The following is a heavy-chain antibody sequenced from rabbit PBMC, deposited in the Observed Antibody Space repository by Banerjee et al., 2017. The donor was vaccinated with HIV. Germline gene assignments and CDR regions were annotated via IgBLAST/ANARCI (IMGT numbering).Heavy chain of an antibody. CDR1: GFDFSRYG. CDR2: IYADYGKT. V-gene: IGHV1S47*01. J-gene: IGHJ3*01. Sequence: QEQLEESGGGLVKPEGSLTLTCKASGFDFSRYGITWVRQAPGKGLEWIAYIYADYGKTDYASWVNGRFTIASDNAQKMVTLQLNSLTAADTATYFCARGLIRLDLWGPGTLVTVS. CDR3: ARGLIRLDL. D-gene: IGHD3-1*01.